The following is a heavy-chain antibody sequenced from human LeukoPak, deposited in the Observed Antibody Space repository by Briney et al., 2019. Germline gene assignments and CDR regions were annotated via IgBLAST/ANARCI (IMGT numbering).Heavy chain of an antibody. V-gene: IGHV3-23*01. CDR1: GFTFSSYA. J-gene: IGHJ4*02. Sequence: GGSLRLSCAASGFTFSSYAMSWVRQAPGKGLEWVSAISGSGGSTYYADSVKGRFTISRDNSKNTLYLQMNSLKTEDTAVYYCTRHDRCSGGSCYDYWGQGTLVTVSS. D-gene: IGHD2-15*01. CDR3: TRHDRCSGGSCYDY. CDR2: ISGSGGST.